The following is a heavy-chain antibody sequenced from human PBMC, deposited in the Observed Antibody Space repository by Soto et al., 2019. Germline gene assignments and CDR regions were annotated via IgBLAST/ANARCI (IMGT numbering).Heavy chain of an antibody. CDR2: IVVGSGNT. V-gene: IGHV1-58*02. J-gene: IGHJ3*02. CDR1: GFTFTSSA. D-gene: IGHD1-26*01. Sequence: QMQLVQSGPEVKKPGTSVKVSCKASGFTFTSSAMQWVRQARGQRLEWIGWIVVGSGNTNYAQKFQERATITRDMSTRPAYMELSSLRSEDTAVYYCAAEYSGSSGWTFDIWGQGTMVTVSS. CDR3: AAEYSGSSGWTFDI.